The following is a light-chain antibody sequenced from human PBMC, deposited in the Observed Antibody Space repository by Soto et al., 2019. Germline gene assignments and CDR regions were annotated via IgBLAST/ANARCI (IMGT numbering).Light chain of an antibody. CDR1: QGISSD. CDR2: PAS. CDR3: QQVDRYPRT. J-gene: IGKJ2*01. V-gene: IGKV1-9*01. Sequence: DIQLTQSPSFLSASVGDRFTITCRSSQGISSDLAWYRQKPGKAPEVLIYPASTLQSGVPSRFSGTGSGTEFTLTVSSLQPEDFATYYCQQVDRYPRTFGQGTKVDIK.